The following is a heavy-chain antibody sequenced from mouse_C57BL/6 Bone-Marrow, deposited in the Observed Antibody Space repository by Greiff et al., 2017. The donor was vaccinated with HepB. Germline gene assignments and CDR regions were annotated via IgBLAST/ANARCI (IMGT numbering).Heavy chain of an antibody. J-gene: IGHJ4*01. D-gene: IGHD1-1*01. Sequence: QVQLQQPGAELVKPGASVKLSCKASGYTFTSYWMHWVKQRPGQGLEWIGMIHPNSGSTNYNEKFKSKATLTVDKSSSTAYMQLSRLTSEDSAVYYCARAPRMYYYGSSYFLYAMDYWGQGTSVTVSS. CDR3: ARAPRMYYYGSSYFLYAMDY. CDR2: IHPNSGST. CDR1: GYTFTSYW. V-gene: IGHV1-64*01.